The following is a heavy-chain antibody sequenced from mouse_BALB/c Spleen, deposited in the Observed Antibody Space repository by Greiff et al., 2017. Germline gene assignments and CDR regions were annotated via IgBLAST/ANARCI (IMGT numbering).Heavy chain of an antibody. J-gene: IGHJ3*01. CDR3: ARDGNFPWFAY. Sequence: DVKLQESGPGLVKPSQSLSLTCSVTGYSITSGYYWNWIRQFPGNKLEWMGYISYDGSNNYNPSLKNRISITRDTSKNQFFLKLNSVTTEDTATYYCARDGNFPWFAYWGQGTLVTVSA. CDR1: GYSITSGYY. D-gene: IGHD2-1*01. V-gene: IGHV3-6*02. CDR2: ISYDGSN.